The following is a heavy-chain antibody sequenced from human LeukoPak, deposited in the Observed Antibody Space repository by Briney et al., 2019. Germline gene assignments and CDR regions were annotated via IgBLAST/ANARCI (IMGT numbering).Heavy chain of an antibody. CDR2: IQSVSLTI. V-gene: IGHV3-48*04. CDR1: GFTVSSNY. J-gene: IGHJ4*02. Sequence: GGSLRLSCAASGFTVSSNYMNWVRQVPGKGLEWVSYIQSVSLTIYYLDSVKGRFTISRDNAKNSLFLQMNSLRVEDTAVYYCARGLYRYSSGWHFDYWGQGILVTVSS. D-gene: IGHD6-19*01. CDR3: ARGLYRYSSGWHFDY.